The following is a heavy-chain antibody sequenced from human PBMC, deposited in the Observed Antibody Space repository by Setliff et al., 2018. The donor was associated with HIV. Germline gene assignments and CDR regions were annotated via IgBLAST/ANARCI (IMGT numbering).Heavy chain of an antibody. CDR3: ARAADYDFWSGYSSGWFDP. CDR2: IIPIFGTP. D-gene: IGHD3-3*01. CDR1: GYTFTSYP. V-gene: IGHV1-69*13. Sequence: GASVKVSCKASGYTFTSYPLHWVRQAPGQGLEWMGGIIPIFGTPNYAQKFKGRLTITADESTSTVYMELSSLRSEDTAVYHCARAADYDFWSGYSSGWFDPWGQGTLVTVSS. J-gene: IGHJ5*02.